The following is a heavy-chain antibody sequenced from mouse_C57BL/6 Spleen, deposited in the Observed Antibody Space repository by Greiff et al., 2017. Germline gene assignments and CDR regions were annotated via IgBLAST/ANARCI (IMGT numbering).Heavy chain of an antibody. Sequence: EVMLVESGGGLVQPGGSLKLSCAASGFTFSDYGMAWVRQAPRKGPAWVAFISNLAYSIYYADTVTGRFTISRENAKNTLYLEMSSLRSEDTAMYYCARHPTIRDYAMDYWGQGTSVTVSS. V-gene: IGHV5-15*01. CDR1: GFTFSDYG. CDR3: ARHPTIRDYAMDY. D-gene: IGHD2-12*01. J-gene: IGHJ4*01. CDR2: ISNLAYSI.